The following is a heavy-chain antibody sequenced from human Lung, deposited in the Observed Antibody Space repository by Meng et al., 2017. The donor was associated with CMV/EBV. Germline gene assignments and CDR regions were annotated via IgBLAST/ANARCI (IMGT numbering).Heavy chain of an antibody. V-gene: IGHV4-34*01. D-gene: IGHD4-23*01. CDR1: GGSFSGYY. Sequence: SETXSLXCAVYGGSFSGYYWSWIRQPPGKGLEWIGEINHSGSTNYNPSLKSRVTISVDTSKNQFSLKLSSVTAADTAVYYCASDYGGNSALYWGQGTLVTXLL. CDR3: ASDYGGNSALY. J-gene: IGHJ4*02. CDR2: INHSGST.